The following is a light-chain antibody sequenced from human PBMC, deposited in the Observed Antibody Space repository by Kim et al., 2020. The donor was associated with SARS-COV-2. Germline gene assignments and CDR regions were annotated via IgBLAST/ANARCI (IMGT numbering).Light chain of an antibody. J-gene: IGKJ1*01. Sequence: ASVGDKFTITCRASQDIKNYLAWYRQKPGRVPEVLIYAASILQSGVPSRFSGSGSGTDFTLTIDSLQPEDVATYYCQKYNSAPWTFGRGTKVDIK. CDR3: QKYNSAPWT. CDR2: AAS. V-gene: IGKV1-27*01. CDR1: QDIKNY.